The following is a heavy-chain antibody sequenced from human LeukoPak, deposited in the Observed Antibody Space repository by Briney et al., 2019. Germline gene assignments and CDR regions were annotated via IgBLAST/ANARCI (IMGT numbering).Heavy chain of an antibody. Sequence: GASVKVSCKASGYTFTSYYMHWVRQAPGQGLEWMGIINPSGGSTSYAQKFQGRVTMTRNTSISTAYMELSSLRSEDTAVYYCAREYFDILTGQVVDYWGQGTLVTVSS. J-gene: IGHJ4*02. CDR3: AREYFDILTGQVVDY. V-gene: IGHV1-46*01. CDR1: GYTFTSYY. CDR2: INPSGGST. D-gene: IGHD3-9*01.